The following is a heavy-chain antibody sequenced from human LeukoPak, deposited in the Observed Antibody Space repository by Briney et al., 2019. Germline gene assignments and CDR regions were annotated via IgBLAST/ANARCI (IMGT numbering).Heavy chain of an antibody. CDR2: INHSGST. D-gene: IGHD1-26*01. Sequence: SETLSLTCAVYGGSFSGYYWSWIRQPPGKGLEWIGEINHSGSTNYNPSLKSRVTISVDTSKNQFSLKLGSVTAADTAVYYCARYAVEYSGTYFDSWGQGSLVTVSS. J-gene: IGHJ4*02. V-gene: IGHV4-34*01. CDR3: ARYAVEYSGTYFDS. CDR1: GGSFSGYY.